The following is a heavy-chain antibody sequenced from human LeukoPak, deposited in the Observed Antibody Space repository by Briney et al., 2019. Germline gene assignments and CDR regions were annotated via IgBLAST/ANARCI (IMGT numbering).Heavy chain of an antibody. CDR3: ARALRNIAVAGTGFDY. CDR1: GFTFSSCA. Sequence: GRSLRLSCAASGFTFSSCAMHWVRQAPGKGLEWVAVISYDGSNKYYADSVKGRFTISRDNSKNTLYLQMNSLGAEDTAVYYCARALRNIAVAGTGFDYWGQGTLVTVSS. CDR2: ISYDGSNK. V-gene: IGHV3-30*04. D-gene: IGHD6-19*01. J-gene: IGHJ4*02.